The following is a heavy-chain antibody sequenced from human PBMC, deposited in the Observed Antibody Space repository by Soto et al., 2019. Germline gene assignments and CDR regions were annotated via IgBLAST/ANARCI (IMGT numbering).Heavy chain of an antibody. CDR2: IYYSGRT. Sequence: SETLSLTCTVSGGSISSGGYYWSWIRQHPGKGLEWIGYIYYSGRTYYNPSLKSRVTISVDTSKNQFSLKLSSVTAADTAVYYCASDALGSSTGFEPWGQGTLVTVSS. V-gene: IGHV4-31*03. D-gene: IGHD4-17*01. CDR3: ASDALGSSTGFEP. CDR1: GGSISSGGYY. J-gene: IGHJ5*02.